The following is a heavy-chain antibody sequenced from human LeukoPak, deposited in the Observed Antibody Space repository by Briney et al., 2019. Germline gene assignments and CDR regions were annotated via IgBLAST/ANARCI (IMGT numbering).Heavy chain of an antibody. CDR3: ARGPNYGGNSKDFDY. CDR1: GDSISFYF. J-gene: IGHJ4*02. CDR2: IYYTGST. V-gene: IGHV4-59*12. D-gene: IGHD4-23*01. Sequence: PSETLSLTCSVSGDSISFYFWTWIRQPPGKGLEWVGSIYYTGSTNYNPSLKSRVTISVDTSKNQFSLKLSSVTAADTAVYYCARGPNYGGNSKDFDYWGQGTLVTVSS.